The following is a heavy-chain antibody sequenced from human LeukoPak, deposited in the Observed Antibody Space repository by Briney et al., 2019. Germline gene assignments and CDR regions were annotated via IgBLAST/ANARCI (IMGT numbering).Heavy chain of an antibody. CDR3: VREGTPGRQFFDL. J-gene: IGHJ2*01. D-gene: IGHD6-19*01. CDR2: ISYDGTNE. Sequence: GGSLRLSCAASGFTFSTYAMSWVRQAPGKGLEWMAVISYDGTNEYYADSVRGRFTISTDNFKNSLFLQMNSMGADDTAVYYCVREGTPGRQFFDLWGRGTLVTVSS. V-gene: IGHV3-30*03. CDR1: GFTFSTYA.